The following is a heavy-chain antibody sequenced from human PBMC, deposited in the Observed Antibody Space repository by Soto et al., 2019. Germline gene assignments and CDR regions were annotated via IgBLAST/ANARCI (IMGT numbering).Heavy chain of an antibody. CDR1: GGTFSSYA. Sequence: SVKVSYKASGGTFSSYAISWVRQAPVQGLEWMGGIIPIFGTANYAQKFQGRVTITADKSTSTAYMELSSLRSEDTAVYYCARVAPYNWNYVGWFDPWGQGTMVTVSS. CDR3: ARVAPYNWNYVGWFDP. D-gene: IGHD1-7*01. CDR2: IIPIFGTA. V-gene: IGHV1-69*06. J-gene: IGHJ5*02.